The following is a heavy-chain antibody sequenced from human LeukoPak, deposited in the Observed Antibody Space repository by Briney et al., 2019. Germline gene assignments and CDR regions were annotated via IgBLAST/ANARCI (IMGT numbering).Heavy chain of an antibody. Sequence: PGGSLRLSCAASGFTFSSYAMNWVRQAPGKGLEWVSGIRGSGGSTYYADSVKGRFTISRDISKNTLYLQMNSLRAEDTALYYCAKKIHYGDYDYYYGMDVWGQGTTVTVSS. CDR1: GFTFSSYA. CDR2: IRGSGGST. CDR3: AKKIHYGDYDYYYGMDV. J-gene: IGHJ6*02. D-gene: IGHD4-17*01. V-gene: IGHV3-23*01.